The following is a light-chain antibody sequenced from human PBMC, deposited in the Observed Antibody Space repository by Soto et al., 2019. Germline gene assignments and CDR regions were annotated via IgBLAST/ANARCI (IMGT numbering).Light chain of an antibody. V-gene: IGKV3-20*01. CDR2: GAF. CDR3: QQYGSLPKT. CDR1: QSVSNNY. Sequence: EIGMTQSPATLSLSPGERDTLSCKSSQSVSNNYLAWYQQKSGQAPRLLIYGAFSRANGIPVRFSGSASGTDFTLIISRLEPEDVAVYYCQQYGSLPKTFGQGTKVDIK. J-gene: IGKJ1*01.